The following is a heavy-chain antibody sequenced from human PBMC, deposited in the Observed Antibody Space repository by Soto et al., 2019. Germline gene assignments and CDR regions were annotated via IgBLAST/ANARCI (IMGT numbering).Heavy chain of an antibody. J-gene: IGHJ4*02. CDR1: GGSFSGYY. CDR3: ARGAIAVAGTLDY. D-gene: IGHD6-19*01. V-gene: IGHV4-34*01. CDR2: INHSGST. Sequence: QVQLQQWGAGLLKPSETLSLTCAVYGGSFSGYYWSWIRQPPGKGLEWIGEINHSGSTNYNPSLKSRVTISVDTSKNPFSLKLSSVTAADTAVYYCARGAIAVAGTLDYWGQGTLVTVSS.